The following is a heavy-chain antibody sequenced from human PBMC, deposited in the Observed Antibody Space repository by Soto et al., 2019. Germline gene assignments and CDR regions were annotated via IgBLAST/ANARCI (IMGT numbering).Heavy chain of an antibody. CDR3: ARGRGYSYGLDP. CDR1: GGSISSSNNY. Sequence: PSETLSLTCTVSGGSISSSNNYWSWIRQPPGEGLEWIGFISYSGTTSYSPSLKSRLAISLDTSKNQFSLSLSSVTAADTAVYYCARGRGYSYGLDPWGQGTLVTVSS. D-gene: IGHD5-18*01. CDR2: ISYSGTT. V-gene: IGHV4-30-4*01. J-gene: IGHJ5*02.